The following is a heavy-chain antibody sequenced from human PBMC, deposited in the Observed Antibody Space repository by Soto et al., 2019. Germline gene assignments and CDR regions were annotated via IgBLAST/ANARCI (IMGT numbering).Heavy chain of an antibody. D-gene: IGHD2-2*01. V-gene: IGHV1-24*01. CDR3: ARIKAACSTTNCYYGWFDP. CDR2: FDPEDGET. CDR1: GYTLTELS. Sequence: ASVKVSCKVSGYTLTELSMHWVRQAPGKGLEWMGGFDPEDGETIYAQKFQGRVTMTEDTSTDTAYMELRSLRSDDTAVYYCARIKAACSTTNCYYGWFDPWGQGTLVTVSS. J-gene: IGHJ5*02.